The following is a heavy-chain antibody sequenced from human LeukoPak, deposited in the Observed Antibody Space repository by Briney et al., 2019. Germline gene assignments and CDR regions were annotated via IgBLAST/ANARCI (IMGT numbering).Heavy chain of an antibody. CDR1: GGSFSGYY. CDR2: INHSGST. V-gene: IGHV4-34*01. D-gene: IGHD2-2*01. J-gene: IGHJ6*03. Sequence: SETLSLTCAVYGGSFSGYYWSWMRQPPGKGLEWIGEINHSGSTNYNPSLKSRVTISVDTSKNQFSLKLSSVTAADTAVYYCARRGGVPAAKIRPGYYYMDVWGKGTTVTVSS. CDR3: ARRGGVPAAKIRPGYYYMDV.